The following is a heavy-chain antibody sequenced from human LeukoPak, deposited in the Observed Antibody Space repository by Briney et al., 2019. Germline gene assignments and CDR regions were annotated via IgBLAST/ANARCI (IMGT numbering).Heavy chain of an antibody. V-gene: IGHV1-2*02. J-gene: IGHJ3*02. D-gene: IGHD3-10*01. Sequence: GASVKVSCKASGYTFTGYYMHWVRQAPGQGLEWMGWINPNSGGTNYAQKFQGRVTMTRDTSISTAYMELSRLRSDDTAVYYCARDGYHYGSGSFFPFDIWGQGTMVTVSS. CDR3: ARDGYHYGSGSFFPFDI. CDR1: GYTFTGYY. CDR2: INPNSGGT.